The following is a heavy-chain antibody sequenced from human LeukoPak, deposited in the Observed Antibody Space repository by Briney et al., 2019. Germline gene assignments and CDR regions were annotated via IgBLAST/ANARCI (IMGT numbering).Heavy chain of an antibody. V-gene: IGHV4-59*01. CDR3: ARGGYYYGSSGYFDY. D-gene: IGHD3-22*01. CDR1: GCSISSYY. J-gene: IGHJ4*02. Sequence: PSETLSRTCTVSGCSISSYYWGWVRQPPGKGLEGIGYIYYSGSTYYKPSLKSRVTISVDTSKNQFSLKLSSVTAADTAVYYCARGGYYYGSSGYFDYWGQGTLVTVSS. CDR2: IYYSGST.